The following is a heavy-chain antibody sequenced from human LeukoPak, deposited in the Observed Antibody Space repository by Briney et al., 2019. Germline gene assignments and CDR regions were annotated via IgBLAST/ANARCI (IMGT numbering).Heavy chain of an antibody. CDR2: ISYDGSNK. J-gene: IGHJ4*02. Sequence: GGSLRLSCAASGFTFSSYGMHWVRQAPGKGLEWVAVISYDGSNKYYADSVKGRFTISRDNSKNTLYLQMNSLRAEDTAVYYCAKGVGIVGATDYWGQGTLVTASS. CDR3: AKGVGIVGATDY. CDR1: GFTFSSYG. V-gene: IGHV3-30*18. D-gene: IGHD1-26*01.